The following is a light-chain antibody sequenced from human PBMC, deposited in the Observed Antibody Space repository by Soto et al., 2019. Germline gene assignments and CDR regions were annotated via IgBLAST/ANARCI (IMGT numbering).Light chain of an antibody. J-gene: IGLJ2*01. CDR3: QSYDSSLSGSL. CDR2: GNT. Sequence: QSVLTQPPSVSGAPGQRVTISCTGSSSNIGAGYDVHWYQQFPGTAPKLLIYGNTNRPSGVPDRFSGSKSGTSASLAITGRQAEDEADYYCQSYDSSLSGSLFGGGTKLTVL. CDR1: SSNIGAGYD. V-gene: IGLV1-40*01.